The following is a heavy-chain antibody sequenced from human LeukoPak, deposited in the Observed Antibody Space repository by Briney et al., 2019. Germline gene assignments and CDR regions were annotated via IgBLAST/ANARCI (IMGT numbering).Heavy chain of an antibody. D-gene: IGHD1-1*01. CDR3: ARGETEETGTRPDACDI. CDR2: INPNSGDT. CDR1: GYTFTGYY. J-gene: IGHJ3*02. V-gene: IGHV1-2*02. Sequence: GASVKVSCKASGYTFTGYYMHWVRQAPGQGLEWMGWINPNSGDTKYAQKFQGRVTMTRDTSISTAYMELTRLTSDDPAVYYCARGETEETGTRPDACDIWGQGTMVTVSS.